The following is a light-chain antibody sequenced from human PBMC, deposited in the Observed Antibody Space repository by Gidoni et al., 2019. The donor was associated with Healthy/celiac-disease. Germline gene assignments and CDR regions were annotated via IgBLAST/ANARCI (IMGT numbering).Light chain of an antibody. J-gene: IGKJ5*01. Sequence: DIQMTQSQSSLSASVGDRVTITCQASQDISNYLNWYQQKPGKAPKLLIYDASNLETGVPPRFSGSGSGTDFTFTISSLQPEDIATYYCQQYDNPSITFXXXTRLEIK. CDR1: QDISNY. V-gene: IGKV1-33*01. CDR3: QQYDNPSIT. CDR2: DAS.